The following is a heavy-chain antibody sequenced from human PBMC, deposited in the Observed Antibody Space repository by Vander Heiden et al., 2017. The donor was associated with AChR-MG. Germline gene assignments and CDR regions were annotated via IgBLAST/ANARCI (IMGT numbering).Heavy chain of an antibody. CDR3: ARPLAYNWNDGLAFDI. CDR1: GYTFTGYY. J-gene: IGHJ3*02. V-gene: IGHV1-2*04. D-gene: IGHD1-20*01. Sequence: QVQLVQSGAEVKKPGASVKVSCKASGYTFTGYYMHWVRQAPGQGLEWMGWINPNSGGTNYAQKLQGWVTMTRDTSISTAYMELSRLRSDDTAVYYCARPLAYNWNDGLAFDIWGQGTMVTVSS. CDR2: INPNSGGT.